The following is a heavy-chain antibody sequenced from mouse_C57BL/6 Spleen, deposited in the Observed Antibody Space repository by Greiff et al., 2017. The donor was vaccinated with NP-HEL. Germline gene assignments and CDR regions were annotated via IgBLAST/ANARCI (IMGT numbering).Heavy chain of an antibody. CDR3: TRPGEGDY. CDR2: IDPETGGT. Sequence: VQLQQSGAELVRPGASVTLSCKASGYTFTDYEMHWVKQTPVHGLEWIGAIDPETGGTAYNQKFKGKAILTAEKSSSTAYMELRSLTSEDSAVYYCTRPGEGDYWGQGTTLTVSS. CDR1: GYTFTDYE. J-gene: IGHJ2*01. V-gene: IGHV1-15*01.